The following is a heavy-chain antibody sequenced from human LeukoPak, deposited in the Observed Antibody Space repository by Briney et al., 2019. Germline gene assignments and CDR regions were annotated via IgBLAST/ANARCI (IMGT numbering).Heavy chain of an antibody. J-gene: IGHJ4*02. CDR1: GFTFSSYG. CDR2: IRYDGSNK. Sequence: GGSLRLSCAASGFTFSSYGMHWVRQAPGKGLEWVAFIRYDGSNKYYADSVKGRFTISRDNSENTLYLQMNSLRAEDTAVYYCAKDGASGWFGEGYFDYWGQGTLVTVSS. V-gene: IGHV3-30*02. CDR3: AKDGASGWFGEGYFDY. D-gene: IGHD3-10*01.